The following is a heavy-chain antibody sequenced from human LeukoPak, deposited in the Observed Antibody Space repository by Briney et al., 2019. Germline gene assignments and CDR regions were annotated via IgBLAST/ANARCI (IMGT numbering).Heavy chain of an antibody. Sequence: PGGSLRLSCAASGLSFDDYAMHWVRQAPGKGLEWVSGISWNSGSIGYADSVKGRFTISRDNAKNSLYLQMNSLRAEDTALYYCAKDKTGSSWYYFDYWGQGTLVTVSS. D-gene: IGHD6-13*01. CDR1: GLSFDDYA. J-gene: IGHJ4*02. CDR3: AKDKTGSSWYYFDY. V-gene: IGHV3-9*01. CDR2: ISWNSGSI.